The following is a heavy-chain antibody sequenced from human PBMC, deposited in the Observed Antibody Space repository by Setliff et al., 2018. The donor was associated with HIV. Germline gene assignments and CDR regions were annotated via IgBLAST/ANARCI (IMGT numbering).Heavy chain of an antibody. Sequence: GASVKVSCKASGGTFSSYAITWVRQAPGQGPEWMGGIIPIYGTPNYAQRFQRRVTITADESTSTAYMDLSSLTSDDTAVYYCATSPRGTYYDILSGRPRGWFDPWGQGTLVTVSS. CDR2: IIPIYGTP. CDR3: ATSPRGTYYDILSGRPRGWFDP. CDR1: GGTFSSYA. V-gene: IGHV1-69*13. D-gene: IGHD3-9*01. J-gene: IGHJ5*02.